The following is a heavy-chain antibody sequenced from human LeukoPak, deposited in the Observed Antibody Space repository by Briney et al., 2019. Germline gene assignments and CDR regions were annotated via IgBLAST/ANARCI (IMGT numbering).Heavy chain of an antibody. CDR3: ARDHGDYYGMDV. D-gene: IGHD3-10*01. V-gene: IGHV3-30-3*01. CDR2: ISYDGSNK. J-gene: IGHJ6*02. CDR1: GFTFSSYA. Sequence: GGSLRLSCAASGFTFSSYAMHWVRQAPGKGLEWVVVISYDGSNKYYADSVKGRFTISRDNSKNTLYLQMNSLRAEDTAVYYCARDHGDYYGMDVWGQGTTVTVS.